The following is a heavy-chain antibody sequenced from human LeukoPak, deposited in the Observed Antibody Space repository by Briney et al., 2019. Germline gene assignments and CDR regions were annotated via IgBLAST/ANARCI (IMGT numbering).Heavy chain of an antibody. J-gene: IGHJ4*02. V-gene: IGHV1-69*13. CDR1: GGTFSSYA. Sequence: SVKVSCKASGGTFSSYAISWVRLAPGQGLEWMGGIIPIFGTANYAQKFQGRVTITADESTSTAYMELSSLRSEDTAVYYCARFPVYSSSWYGDYWGQGTLVTVSS. D-gene: IGHD6-13*01. CDR2: IIPIFGTA. CDR3: ARFPVYSSSWYGDY.